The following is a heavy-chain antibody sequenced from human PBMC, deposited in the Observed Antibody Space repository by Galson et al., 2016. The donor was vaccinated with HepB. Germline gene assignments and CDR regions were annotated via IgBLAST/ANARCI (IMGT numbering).Heavy chain of an antibody. CDR1: GGTFSSYS. Sequence: SVKVSCKASGGTFSSYSISWVRQAPGQGLEWMGRIIPSLGLTNYAQNFQGRVTITADYMELSSLRSEDTALYYCAGQSSGSLPLDYWGQGTLVTVSS. V-gene: IGHV1-69*02. CDR3: AGQSSGSLPLDY. J-gene: IGHJ4*02. CDR2: IIPSLGLT. D-gene: IGHD1-26*01.